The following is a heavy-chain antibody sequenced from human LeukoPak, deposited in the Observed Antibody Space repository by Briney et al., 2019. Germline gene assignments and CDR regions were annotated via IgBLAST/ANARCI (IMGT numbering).Heavy chain of an antibody. V-gene: IGHV3-23*01. D-gene: IGHD2-2*01. Sequence: GGSLRLSCAASGFTFNNYVMSWVRPAPGKGLEWVSPLSASGGTTYYADSVKGRFTISRDNSENTLFLQMNSLRAEDTAVYYCAKEPREYCSSTSCPNWFDSWGQGTLVTVSS. CDR2: LSASGGTT. CDR3: AKEPREYCSSTSCPNWFDS. J-gene: IGHJ5*01. CDR1: GFTFNNYV.